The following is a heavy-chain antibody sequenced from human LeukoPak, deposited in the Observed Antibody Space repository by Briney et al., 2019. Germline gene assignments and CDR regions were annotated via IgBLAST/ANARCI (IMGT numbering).Heavy chain of an antibody. J-gene: IGHJ4*02. Sequence: GGSLRLSCAASGFTFSNYAMSWVRQAPGKGLEWVSSISDTGGATYYAESVKGRFTISRDNARNTFYLQLTSPRDEDTVLYYCAKGGGSTFDNWGQGILVTVSS. CDR1: GFTFSNYA. D-gene: IGHD3-10*01. CDR2: ISDTGGAT. CDR3: AKGGGSTFDN. V-gene: IGHV3-23*01.